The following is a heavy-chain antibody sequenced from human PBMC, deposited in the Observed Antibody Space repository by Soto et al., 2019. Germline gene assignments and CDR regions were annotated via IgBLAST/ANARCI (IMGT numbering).Heavy chain of an antibody. D-gene: IGHD4-17*01. J-gene: IGHJ5*02. CDR2: IWYDGSNK. V-gene: IGHV3-33*01. Sequence: QVQLVESGGGVVQPGRSLRLSCAASGFTFSSYGMHWVRQAPGKGLEWVAVIWYDGSNKYYADSVKGRFTISRDNSKNTLYLQMNSLRAEDTAVYYCARDPLGGTVTIGWFDPWGQGTLVTVSS. CDR3: ARDPLGGTVTIGWFDP. CDR1: GFTFSSYG.